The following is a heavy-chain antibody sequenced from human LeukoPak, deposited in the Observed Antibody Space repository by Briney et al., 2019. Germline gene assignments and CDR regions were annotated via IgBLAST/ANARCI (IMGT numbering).Heavy chain of an antibody. D-gene: IGHD1-26*01. CDR2: IIPIFGTA. CDR1: GGTFSSYA. Sequence: ASVKVSCKASGGTFSSYAISWVRQAPGQGLEWMGGIIPIFGTANYAQKFQGRVTITADESTSTAYMELSSLRSEDTAVYYCARDYVTQKWVPLGLWGQGTLVTVSS. J-gene: IGHJ4*02. V-gene: IGHV1-69*13. CDR3: ARDYVTQKWVPLGL.